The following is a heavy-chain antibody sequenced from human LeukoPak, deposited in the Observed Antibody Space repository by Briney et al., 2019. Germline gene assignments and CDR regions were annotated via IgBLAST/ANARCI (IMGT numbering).Heavy chain of an antibody. D-gene: IGHD3-22*01. CDR2: INPSGGST. V-gene: IGHV1-46*01. CDR1: GYTFTSYY. CDR3: ARDNPGGSGYYYNWFDP. Sequence: ASVKVSCKASGYTFTSYYMHWVRQAPGQGLEWMGIINPSGGSTSYAQKFQGRVTMTRDTSTSTVYMELSSLRSEDTAVYYCARDNPGGSGYYYNWFDPWGQGTLVTVSS. J-gene: IGHJ5*02.